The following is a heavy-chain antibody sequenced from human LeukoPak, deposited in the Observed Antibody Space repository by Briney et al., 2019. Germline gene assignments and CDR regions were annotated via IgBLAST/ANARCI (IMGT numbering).Heavy chain of an antibody. CDR2: IGDSGATT. CDR1: GFTLSSYA. Sequence: GGSLRLSCAASGFTLSSYAMTWVRQAPGKGLEWVSDIGDSGATTYYADSVKGRFTISRDNSKNTLYLQMNSLRAEDTAVHYCARDSYSSGSVWGQGTLVTVSS. D-gene: IGHD3-22*01. V-gene: IGHV3-23*01. J-gene: IGHJ4*02. CDR3: ARDSYSSGSV.